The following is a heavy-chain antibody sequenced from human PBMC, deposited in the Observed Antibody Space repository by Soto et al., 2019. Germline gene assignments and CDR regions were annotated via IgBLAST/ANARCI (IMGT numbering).Heavy chain of an antibody. D-gene: IGHD5-18*01. J-gene: IGHJ6*01. CDR1: GFTFSSYA. Sequence: PGGSLRLSCAASGFTFSSYAMSWVRQAPGKGLEWVSAISGSGGSTYYADSVKRRFTISRHNSKNTLYMLMNTLRTSETAVYFCAKVLRYRYSYDYYYGRDDWGGGTSVTVA. V-gene: IGHV3-23*01. CDR3: AKVLRYRYSYDYYYGRDD. CDR2: ISGSGGST.